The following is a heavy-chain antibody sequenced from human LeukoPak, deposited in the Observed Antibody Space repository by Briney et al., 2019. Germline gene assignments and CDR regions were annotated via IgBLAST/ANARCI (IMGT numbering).Heavy chain of an antibody. Sequence: PGGSLRLSRAASGFTFSSYAMHWVRQAPGKGLEYVSAISSNGGSTYYANSVKGRFTISRDNSKNTLYLQMGSLRAEDMAVYYCARGLRYCSGGSCWNWFDPWGQGTLVTVSS. CDR1: GFTFSSYA. CDR3: ARGLRYCSGGSCWNWFDP. V-gene: IGHV3-64*01. D-gene: IGHD2-15*01. J-gene: IGHJ5*02. CDR2: ISSNGGST.